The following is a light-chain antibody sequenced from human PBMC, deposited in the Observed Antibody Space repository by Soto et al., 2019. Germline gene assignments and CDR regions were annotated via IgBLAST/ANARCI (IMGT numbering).Light chain of an antibody. CDR2: AAS. V-gene: IGKV1-17*01. CDR1: QSIRRS. Sequence: DIQMTQSPSSLSASVGDRVTITCRASQSIRRSLNWYQQKPGKAPKLLIYAASSLQSGVPSRFSGSGSGTEFTLTISSLQPDDFATYYCQQYNSYPLFGQGTKVDIK. J-gene: IGKJ1*01. CDR3: QQYNSYPL.